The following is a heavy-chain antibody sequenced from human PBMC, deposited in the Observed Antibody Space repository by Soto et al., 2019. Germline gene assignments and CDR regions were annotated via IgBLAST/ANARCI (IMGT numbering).Heavy chain of an antibody. J-gene: IGHJ3*02. CDR3: ARDPCSSTSCYGRFAFDI. CDR1: GYTFTSYH. V-gene: IGHV1-46*03. CDR2: INPSGGST. Sequence: ASVKVSCKASGYTFTSYHMHWVRQAPGQGLEWMGIINPSGGSTSYAQKFQGRVTMTRDTSTSTVYMELSSLRSEDTAVYYCARDPCSSTSCYGRFAFDIWGQGTMVTVSS. D-gene: IGHD2-2*01.